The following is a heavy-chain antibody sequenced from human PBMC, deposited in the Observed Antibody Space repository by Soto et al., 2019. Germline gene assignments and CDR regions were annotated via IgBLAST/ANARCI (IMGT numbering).Heavy chain of an antibody. V-gene: IGHV3-23*01. J-gene: IGHJ5*02. Sequence: GGSLRLSCAASGFTFSSYAMSWVRQAPGKGLEWVSAISGSGGSTYYADSVKGRFTISRDNSKNTLYLQMNSLRAEDTAVYYCAKDLAYCGGDCYSGGGTWGQGTLVTVSS. CDR2: ISGSGGST. D-gene: IGHD2-21*02. CDR1: GFTFSSYA. CDR3: AKDLAYCGGDCYSGGGT.